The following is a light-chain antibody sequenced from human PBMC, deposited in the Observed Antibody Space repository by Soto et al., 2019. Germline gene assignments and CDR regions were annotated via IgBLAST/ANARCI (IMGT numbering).Light chain of an antibody. CDR1: SSNIGSNT. CDR2: SNN. Sequence: QSVLTQPPSASGTPGQRVNISCSGSSSNIGSNTVNWYQQLPGTAPKLLIYSNNQRPSGGPDRFSGSKSGTSASLAISGLQSEDEADYYCAAWDDSLNGYVFGTGTKLTVL. CDR3: AAWDDSLNGYV. V-gene: IGLV1-44*01. J-gene: IGLJ1*01.